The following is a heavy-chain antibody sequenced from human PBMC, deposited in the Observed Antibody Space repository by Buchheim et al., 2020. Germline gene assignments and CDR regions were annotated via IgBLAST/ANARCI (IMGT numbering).Heavy chain of an antibody. CDR3: ARSYYDILTGASYGMDV. Sequence: QVQLVQSGAEVKKPGASVKVSCKASGYTFTGYYMHWVRQAPGQGLEWMGWINPNSGGTNYAQKFQGWVTMTRATPISTAYLELGRLRSDDTAVYYCARSYYDILTGASYGMDVWGRGTT. J-gene: IGHJ6*02. CDR1: GYTFTGYY. V-gene: IGHV1-2*04. CDR2: INPNSGGT. D-gene: IGHD3-9*01.